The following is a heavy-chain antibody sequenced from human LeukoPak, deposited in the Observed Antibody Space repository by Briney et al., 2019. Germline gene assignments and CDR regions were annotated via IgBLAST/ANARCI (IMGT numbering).Heavy chain of an antibody. CDR1: GFTFSSYW. J-gene: IGHJ6*02. Sequence: GGSLRLSCAASGFTFSSYWMSWVRQAPGKGLEWVANIKQDGSEKYYVDSVKGRFTISRDNAKNSLYLQMNSLRAEDTAVYYCARVTCSSTSCPYYYYGMDVWGQGTTVTVSS. CDR3: ARVTCSSTSCPYYYYGMDV. V-gene: IGHV3-7*01. CDR2: IKQDGSEK. D-gene: IGHD2-2*01.